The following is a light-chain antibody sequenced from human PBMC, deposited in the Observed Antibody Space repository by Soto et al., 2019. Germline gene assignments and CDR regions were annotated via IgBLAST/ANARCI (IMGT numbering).Light chain of an antibody. CDR2: ATS. J-gene: IGKJ2*01. V-gene: IGKV3-20*01. Sequence: EIGLTQSPGTLSLSPGQRATLSCRASQSVSSSFLAWYQQKPGQAPRLLIHATSSRATGIPDRFSGSGSGTDFALTISRLEPEDFAVYYCQQYGNSPYTFGRGTKLEIK. CDR1: QSVSSSF. CDR3: QQYGNSPYT.